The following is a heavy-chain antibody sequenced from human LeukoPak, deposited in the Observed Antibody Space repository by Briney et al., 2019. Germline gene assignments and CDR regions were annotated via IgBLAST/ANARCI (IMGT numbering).Heavy chain of an antibody. V-gene: IGHV1-2*02. D-gene: IGHD6-19*01. CDR2: INPNSGGT. J-gene: IGHJ4*02. Sequence: ASVKVSGKASGYTFTGSYMHWVRQAPGQGLEWMGWINPNSGGTNYAQKFQGRVTMTRDTSISTAYMELSRLRSDDTAVYYCARGVDQWPGKPFDYWGQGTLVTVSS. CDR1: GYTFTGSY. CDR3: ARGVDQWPGKPFDY.